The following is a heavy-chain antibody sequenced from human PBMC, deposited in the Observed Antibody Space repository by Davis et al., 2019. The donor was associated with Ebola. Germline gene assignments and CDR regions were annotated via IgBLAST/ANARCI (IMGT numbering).Heavy chain of an antibody. D-gene: IGHD4-23*01. Sequence: GESLKISCKGSGFTFSNYWIGWVRQMPGKGLELMGIIWPRDSDTRYSPSFQGQVTISADKSANTAYLHWSTLKASDTAMYYCAKLSGGNRGYFDLWGRGTLVSVYS. J-gene: IGHJ2*01. CDR1: GFTFSNYW. V-gene: IGHV5-51*01. CDR3: AKLSGGNRGYFDL. CDR2: IWPRDSDT.